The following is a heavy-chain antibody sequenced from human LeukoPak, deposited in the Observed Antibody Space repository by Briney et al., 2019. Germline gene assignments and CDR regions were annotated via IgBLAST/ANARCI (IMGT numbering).Heavy chain of an antibody. CDR3: ARGASIAAAGTGEKSNWFDP. D-gene: IGHD6-13*01. CDR2: ISYDGSNK. V-gene: IGHV3-30-3*01. J-gene: IGHJ5*02. Sequence: PGRSLRLSCVASGFTFSSYAMHWVRQAPGKGLEWVALISYDGSNKYYADSVKGRFTISRDNSKNTLYLQVNSLSPEDTAVYYCARGASIAAAGTGEKSNWFDPWGQGTLVTVSS. CDR1: GFTFSSYA.